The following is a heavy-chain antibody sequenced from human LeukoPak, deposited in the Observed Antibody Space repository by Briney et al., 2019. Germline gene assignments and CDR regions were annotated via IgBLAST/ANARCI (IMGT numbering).Heavy chain of an antibody. J-gene: IGHJ3*02. D-gene: IGHD6-13*01. CDR3: ARGDSSSWYLGAFDI. CDR2: IYYSGST. V-gene: IGHV4-59*01. CDR1: GGSISSYY. Sequence: SETLSLTCTVSGGSISSYYWSWIRQPPGKGLEWIGYIYYSGSTNYTPSLKSRVTISVDTSKNQFSLKLSSVTAADTAVYYCARGDSSSWYLGAFDIWGQGTMVTVSS.